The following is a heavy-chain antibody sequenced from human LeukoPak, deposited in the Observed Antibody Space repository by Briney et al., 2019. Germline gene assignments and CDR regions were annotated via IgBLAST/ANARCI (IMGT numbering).Heavy chain of an antibody. CDR3: ARALIYYDSSGYPTPLYYYGMDV. CDR2: IYYSGST. CDR1: GGSISSSSYY. D-gene: IGHD3-22*01. J-gene: IGHJ6*02. Sequence: SETLSLTCTVSGGSISSSSYYWGWIRQPPGKGLEWIGSIYYSGSTYYNPSLKSRVTISVDTSKNQFSLKLSSVTAADTAVYYCARALIYYDSSGYPTPLYYYGMDVWGQGTTVTVSS. V-gene: IGHV4-39*07.